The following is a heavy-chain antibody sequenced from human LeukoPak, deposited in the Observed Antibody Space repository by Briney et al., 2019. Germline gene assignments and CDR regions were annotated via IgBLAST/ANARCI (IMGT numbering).Heavy chain of an antibody. CDR2: IYHSGST. CDR1: GGSISSGGYS. J-gene: IGHJ4*02. V-gene: IGHV4-30-2*01. Sequence: PSETLSLTCTVSGGSISSGGYSWSWIRQPPGKGLEWIGYIYHSGSTYYNPSLKSRVTISVDRSKNQFSLKLSSVTAADTAVYYCARVQSDSSGYYYFDYWGQGTLVTVSS. CDR3: ARVQSDSSGYYYFDY. D-gene: IGHD3-22*01.